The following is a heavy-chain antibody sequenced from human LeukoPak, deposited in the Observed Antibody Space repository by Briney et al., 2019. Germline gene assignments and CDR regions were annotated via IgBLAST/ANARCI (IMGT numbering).Heavy chain of an antibody. D-gene: IGHD2-8*01. Sequence: PSQTLSLTCTISGGSMKSYYWSWIRQPPGKELEWIAYIYYSGSADYNPSLASRVSISVDTSRNQFSLKVRSVTAADTAVYYCARDNGFRFFDAWGQGTLVTVSS. CDR3: ARDNGFRFFDA. V-gene: IGHV4-59*13. CDR1: GGSMKSYY. CDR2: IYYSGSA. J-gene: IGHJ5*02.